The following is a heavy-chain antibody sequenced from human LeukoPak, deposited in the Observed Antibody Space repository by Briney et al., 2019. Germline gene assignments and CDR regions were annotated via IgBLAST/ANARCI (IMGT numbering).Heavy chain of an antibody. Sequence: GGSLRLCCAASGFTFSSYSMNWVRQAPGKGLEWVSYISSSSSTIYYADSVKGRFTISRDNAKNSLYLQMNSLRAEDTAVYYCARRIQVAATHYYYYYGMDVWGQGTTVTVSS. V-gene: IGHV3-48*01. D-gene: IGHD2-15*01. J-gene: IGHJ6*02. CDR1: GFTFSSYS. CDR3: ARRIQVAATHYYYYYGMDV. CDR2: ISSSSSTI.